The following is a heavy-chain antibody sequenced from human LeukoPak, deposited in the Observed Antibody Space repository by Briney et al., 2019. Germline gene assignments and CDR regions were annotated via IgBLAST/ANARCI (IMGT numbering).Heavy chain of an antibody. D-gene: IGHD3-22*01. CDR2: IIPILGIA. CDR3: RCLPDCYDSSGYYPILENDY. J-gene: IGHJ4*02. CDR1: GGTFSSYA. Sequence: GASVKVSCKASGGTFSSYAISWVRQAPGQGLEWMGRIIPILGIANYAQKFQGRVTITADKSTSTAYMELSSLRSEDTAVYYCRCLPDCYDSSGYYPILENDYWGQGTLVTVSS. V-gene: IGHV1-69*04.